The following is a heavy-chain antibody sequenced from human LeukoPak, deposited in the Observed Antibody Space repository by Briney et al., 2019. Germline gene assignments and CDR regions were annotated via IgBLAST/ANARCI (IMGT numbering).Heavy chain of an antibody. CDR1: GDSVSSNSAA. D-gene: IGHD3-10*01. CDR2: TYYRSKWNN. Sequence: SQTLSLTCAISGDSVSSNSAAWSWIRQSPSRGLEWLGRTYYRSKWNNNYAISVKSRITINPDTSKHQFSLQLNSVTPEDTGVYYCARARGYFDLWGRGTLVTVSS. J-gene: IGHJ2*01. V-gene: IGHV6-1*01. CDR3: ARARGYFDL.